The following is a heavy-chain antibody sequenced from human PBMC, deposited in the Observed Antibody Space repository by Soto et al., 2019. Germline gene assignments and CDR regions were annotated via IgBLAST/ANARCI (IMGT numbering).Heavy chain of an antibody. V-gene: IGHV3-33*01. CDR2: IWYDGSNK. D-gene: IGHD6-19*01. CDR1: GFTFSSYG. CDR3: ARAGSSGWEAYFGLDG. J-gene: IGHJ6*04. Sequence: VGSMRLSCAASGFTFSSYGMHWVRQAPGKGLEWVAVIWYDGSNKYYADSVKGRFTISRDNSKNTLYLQMNSLRAEDTAVYYFARAGSSGWEAYFGLDGPGNGTKVTLAS.